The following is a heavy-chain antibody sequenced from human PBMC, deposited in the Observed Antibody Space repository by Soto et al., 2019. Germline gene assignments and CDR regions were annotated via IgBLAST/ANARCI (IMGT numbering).Heavy chain of an antibody. J-gene: IGHJ6*02. CDR2: ISGSGGST. CDR1: GFTFSSYA. Sequence: GGSLRLSCAASGFTFSSYAMSWVRQAPGKGLEWVSAISGSGGSTYYADSVKGRFTISRDNSKNTLYLQMNSLRAEDTAVYYCAKDRGAAAAYRDYGMDVWGQGTTVTVSS. CDR3: AKDRGAAAAYRDYGMDV. V-gene: IGHV3-23*01. D-gene: IGHD6-13*01.